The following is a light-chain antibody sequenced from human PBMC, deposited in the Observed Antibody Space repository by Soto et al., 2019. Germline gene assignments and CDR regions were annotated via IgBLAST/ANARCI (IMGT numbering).Light chain of an antibody. CDR1: QSLSSS. Sequence: PGERATLSCRASQSLSSSLAWYQQKPGQAPRVLIYDTSTRATGIPARFSGSGSGTDFTLTISSLEPEDSAVYYCHQRSNWWTFGQGTKVDI. J-gene: IGKJ1*01. CDR2: DTS. CDR3: HQRSNWWT. V-gene: IGKV3-11*01.